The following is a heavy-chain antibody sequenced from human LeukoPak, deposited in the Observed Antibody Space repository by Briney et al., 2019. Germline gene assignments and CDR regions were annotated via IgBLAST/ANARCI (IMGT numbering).Heavy chain of an antibody. J-gene: IGHJ3*02. V-gene: IGHV4-31*03. CDR2: IYYSGST. Sequence: PSETLSLTCSVSGGSINSGGYYWSWIRQHPGKGLEWIGYIYYSGSTYYNPSLKSRVTISVDTSKNQFSLKLSSVTAADTAVYYCARGPYYYDSSGPGDAFDIWGQGTMVTVSS. D-gene: IGHD3-22*01. CDR1: GGSINSGGYY. CDR3: ARGPYYYDSSGPGDAFDI.